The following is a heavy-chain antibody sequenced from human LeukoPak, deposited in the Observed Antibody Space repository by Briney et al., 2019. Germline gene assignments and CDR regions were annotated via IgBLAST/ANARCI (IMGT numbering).Heavy chain of an antibody. CDR2: ISVSGGTT. CDR3: AHNSHFDY. CDR1: GFTFSSYG. J-gene: IGHJ4*02. Sequence: PGGSLRLSCAASGFTFSSYGMGWVRQAPGKGLEWVSVISVSGGTTYYADSVKGRFTISRDKSKNTLYLQMNSLRAEDTATYYCAHNSHFDYWGQGTLVTVSS. V-gene: IGHV3-23*01. D-gene: IGHD1-1*01.